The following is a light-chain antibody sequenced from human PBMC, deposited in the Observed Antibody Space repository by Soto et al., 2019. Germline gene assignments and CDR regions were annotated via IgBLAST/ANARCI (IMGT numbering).Light chain of an antibody. CDR2: GAS. J-gene: IGKJ5*01. Sequence: EVVMTQSPATLSVSPGARATLSCRASQSVSSNLAWYQQKPGQAPRLLIYGASTRATGIPARFSGSVSGTEFTLTISSLQSEDFAVYYGQQYNNWPPITFGQGTRLEIK. CDR3: QQYNNWPPIT. CDR1: QSVSSN. V-gene: IGKV3-15*01.